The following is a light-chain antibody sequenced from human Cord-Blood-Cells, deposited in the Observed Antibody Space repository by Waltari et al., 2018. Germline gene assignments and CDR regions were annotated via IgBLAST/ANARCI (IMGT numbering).Light chain of an antibody. V-gene: IGKV1-39*01. CDR2: AAS. CDR1: QSISSY. CDR3: QQSYSTPHT. Sequence: DIQMNQSPSSLSASVGDRVTITYRASQSISSYLNWYQQKPGKAPKLLIYAASSLQSGVPSRFSGSGSGTDFTLTISSLQPEDFATYYCQQSYSTPHTFGQGTKLEIK. J-gene: IGKJ2*01.